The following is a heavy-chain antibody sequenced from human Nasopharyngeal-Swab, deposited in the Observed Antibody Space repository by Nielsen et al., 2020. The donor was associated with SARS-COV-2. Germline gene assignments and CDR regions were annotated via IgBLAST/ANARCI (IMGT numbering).Heavy chain of an antibody. CDR3: ARESGSSWPEQQYYYYYGMDV. CDR1: GYTFTSYG. D-gene: IGHD6-13*01. V-gene: IGHV1-18*01. Sequence: ASVKVSCQASGYTFTSYGISWVRQAPGQGLEWMGWISAYNGNTNYAQKLQGRVTMTTDTSTSTAYMELRSLRSDDTAVYYCARESGSSWPEQQYYYYYGMDVWGQGTTVTVSS. J-gene: IGHJ6*02. CDR2: ISAYNGNT.